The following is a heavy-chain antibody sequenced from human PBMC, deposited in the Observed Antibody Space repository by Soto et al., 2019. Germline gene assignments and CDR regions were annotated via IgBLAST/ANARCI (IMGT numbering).Heavy chain of an antibody. Sequence: QVQLVQSGAEVKKPGSSVKVSCKASGGTFSSYAISWVRQAPGQGLEWMGGIILIFGTANYAQKFQGRVTITADKSTSTAYMELSSLRSEDTAVYYCARDTDIVVVVAANYYYGMDVWGQGTTVTVSS. CDR2: IILIFGTA. V-gene: IGHV1-69*06. D-gene: IGHD2-15*01. CDR3: ARDTDIVVVVAANYYYGMDV. J-gene: IGHJ6*02. CDR1: GGTFSSYA.